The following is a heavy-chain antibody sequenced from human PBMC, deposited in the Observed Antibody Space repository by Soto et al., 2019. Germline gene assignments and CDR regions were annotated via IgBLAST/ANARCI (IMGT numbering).Heavy chain of an antibody. J-gene: IGHJ4*02. D-gene: IGHD1-26*01. Sequence: GGSLRLSCAGSGFTFSSYSMNWVRQAPGKGLEWVSAVTGSGDSTYHADSVKGRFTISRDNSKDTLYLQMDSLRAEDTAIYYCAILYNGQPSYYWGQGTLVTV. V-gene: IGHV3-23*01. CDR2: VTGSGDST. CDR3: AILYNGQPSYY. CDR1: GFTFSSYS.